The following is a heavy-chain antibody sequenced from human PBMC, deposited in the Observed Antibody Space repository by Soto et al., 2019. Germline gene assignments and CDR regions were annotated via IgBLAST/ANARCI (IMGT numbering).Heavy chain of an antibody. CDR1: GYRFSRYW. D-gene: IGHD5-18*01. V-gene: IGHV5-51*01. J-gene: IGHJ4*02. Sequence: RGESLKLSCTGFGYRFSRYWIAWVRQMPGKGLEWMGIIDPGDSDTRYSPSFQGQVTISADKSTSTAYLQWSSLEASDTATYYCTSLQSGYSFPYWGQGTLVTVSS. CDR3: TSLQSGYSFPY. CDR2: IDPGDSDT.